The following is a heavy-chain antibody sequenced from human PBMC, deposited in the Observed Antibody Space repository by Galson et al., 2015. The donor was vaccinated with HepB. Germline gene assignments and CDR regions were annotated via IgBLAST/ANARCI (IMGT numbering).Heavy chain of an antibody. Sequence: ETLSLTCTASGVSISSYYWSWIRQPPGKGLELIGNIYYSGSTTYNPSLKSRVTMSVDTSKSQFSLRLSSVTAADTAVYYCARGLRWNDYWGQGTLVTVSS. CDR1: GVSISSYY. D-gene: IGHD4-23*01. J-gene: IGHJ4*02. CDR2: IYYSGST. CDR3: ARGLRWNDY. V-gene: IGHV4-59*01.